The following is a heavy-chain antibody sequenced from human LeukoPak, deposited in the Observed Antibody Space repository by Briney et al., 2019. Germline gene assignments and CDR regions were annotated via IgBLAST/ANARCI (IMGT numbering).Heavy chain of an antibody. CDR2: IYSGGST. Sequence: GGSLRLSCAASGFTFSSYSMNWVRQAPGKGLEWVSVIYSGGSTYYADSVKGRFTISRDNSKNTLYLQMNSLRAEDTAVYYCASIFYWGQGTLVTVSS. CDR3: ASIFY. J-gene: IGHJ4*02. V-gene: IGHV3-66*01. CDR1: GFTFSSYS.